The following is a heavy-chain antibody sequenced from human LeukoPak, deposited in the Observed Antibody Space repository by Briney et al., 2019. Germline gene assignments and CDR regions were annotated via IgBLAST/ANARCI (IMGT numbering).Heavy chain of an antibody. J-gene: IGHJ6*02. CDR3: ARQQLERYYYGIDV. D-gene: IGHD1-1*01. Sequence: GESLKISCKGSGYSFTSYWIGWVRQMPGKGLEWMGIIYPGDSDTRYSPPFQGQVTLSAAQSISTAYLQWSSLKASDTAMYYCARQQLERYYYGIDVWGQGTTVTVSS. V-gene: IGHV5-51*01. CDR1: GYSFTSYW. CDR2: IYPGDSDT.